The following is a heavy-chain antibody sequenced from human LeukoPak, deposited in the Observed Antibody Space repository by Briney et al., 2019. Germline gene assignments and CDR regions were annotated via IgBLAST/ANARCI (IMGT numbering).Heavy chain of an antibody. D-gene: IGHD3-3*01. CDR3: ARGPLYYDFWSGYYAKWFDP. CDR2: IYYSGST. CDR1: GGSISSYY. J-gene: IGHJ5*02. V-gene: IGHV4-59*08. Sequence: SETLSLTCTVSGGSISSYYWSWIRQPPGKGLEWIGYIYYSGSTNYNPSLKSRVTISVDTSKNQFSLKLSSVTAADTAVYYCARGPLYYDFWSGYYAKWFDPWGQGTLVTVSS.